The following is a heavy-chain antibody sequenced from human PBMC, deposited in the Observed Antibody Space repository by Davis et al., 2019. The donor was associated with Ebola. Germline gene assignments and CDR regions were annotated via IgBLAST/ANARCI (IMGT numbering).Heavy chain of an antibody. Sequence: PGGSLRLSCTVSGVSISRHYWSWIRQPPGKRLEWFGSIYYTGNAYYNSSLASRATISVHTSKNQFSLELTSVTASDTAMYYCSERGSSVWGQGTLVTVSS. CDR2: IYYTGNA. CDR3: SERGSSV. D-gene: IGHD3-10*01. J-gene: IGHJ4*02. CDR1: GVSISRHY. V-gene: IGHV4-59*03.